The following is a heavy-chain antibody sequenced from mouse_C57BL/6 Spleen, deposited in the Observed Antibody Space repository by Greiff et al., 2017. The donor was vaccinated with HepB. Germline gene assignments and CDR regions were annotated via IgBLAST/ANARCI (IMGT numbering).Heavy chain of an antibody. J-gene: IGHJ3*01. V-gene: IGHV3-6*01. CDR3: ARKDDDYDGAGFAY. D-gene: IGHD2-4*01. CDR2: ISYDGSN. CDR1: GYSITSGYY. Sequence: EVQLVESGPGLVKPSQSLSLTCSVTGYSITSGYYWNWIRQYPGNKLEWRGYISYDGSNNYNPSLKNRISITRDTSKNQFFLKLNSVTTEDTATYYCARKDDDYDGAGFAYWGQGTLVTVSA.